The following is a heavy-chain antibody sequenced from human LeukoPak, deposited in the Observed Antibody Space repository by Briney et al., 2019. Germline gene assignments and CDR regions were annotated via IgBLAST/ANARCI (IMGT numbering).Heavy chain of an antibody. CDR3: ARSSDDSSGYDFDY. CDR2: INHSGST. V-gene: IGHV4-34*01. J-gene: IGHJ4*02. CDR1: GASFSGFH. D-gene: IGHD3-22*01. Sequence: SETLSLTCAVYGASFSGFHWSWIRQPPGKGLEWIGKINHSGSTNYNPSLKSRVTISVDKSKNQFSLKLSSVTAADTAVYYCARSSDDSSGYDFDYWGQGTLVTVSS.